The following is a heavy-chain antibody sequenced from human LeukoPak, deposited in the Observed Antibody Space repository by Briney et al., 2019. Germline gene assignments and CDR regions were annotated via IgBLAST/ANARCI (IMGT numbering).Heavy chain of an antibody. Sequence: GESLKISCKGSGYSFTSYWIGWVRQMPGKGLEWMGIIYPGDSDTRYSPSFQGQVTISADKSISTAYLQWSSLKASDTAMYYCARGRTLPTIFGVVTPGCWFDPWGQGTLVTVSS. CDR3: ARGRTLPTIFGVVTPGCWFDP. D-gene: IGHD3-3*01. J-gene: IGHJ5*02. V-gene: IGHV5-51*01. CDR1: GYSFTSYW. CDR2: IYPGDSDT.